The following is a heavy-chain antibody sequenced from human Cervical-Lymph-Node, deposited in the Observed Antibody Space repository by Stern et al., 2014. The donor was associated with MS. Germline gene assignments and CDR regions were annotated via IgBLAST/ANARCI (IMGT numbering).Heavy chain of an antibody. CDR1: GFTFSSYA. V-gene: IGHV3-30*01. D-gene: IGHD6-13*01. Sequence: QVQLVESGGGVVQPGRSLRLSCAASGFTFSSYAMHWVRQAPGKGLEWVAVISYDGRNKYYADSVKGRFTISRDDSKNTLYLQMNSLRAEDTAVYYCARGTYHSGDYWGQGTLVTVSS. CDR3: ARGTYHSGDY. CDR2: ISYDGRNK. J-gene: IGHJ4*02.